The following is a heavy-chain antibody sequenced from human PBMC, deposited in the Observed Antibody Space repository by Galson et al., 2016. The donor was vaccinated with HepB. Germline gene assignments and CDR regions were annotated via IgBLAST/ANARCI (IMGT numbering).Heavy chain of an antibody. CDR3: VRGFLSNSFDY. CDR2: IGTSGSPI. J-gene: IGHJ4*02. Sequence: SLRLSCAGSGCTFSSYSMDWVRQAPGMGLEWVSYIGTSGSPIYYADSVRGRFTISRDNARNSVFLQMRSLGAEGTAIYYCVRGFLSNSFDYWGQGVLVTVAS. CDR1: GCTFSSYS. V-gene: IGHV3-48*04. D-gene: IGHD2/OR15-2a*01.